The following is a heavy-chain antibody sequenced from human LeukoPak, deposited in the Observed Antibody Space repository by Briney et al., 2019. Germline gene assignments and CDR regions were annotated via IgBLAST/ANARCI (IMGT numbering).Heavy chain of an antibody. J-gene: IGHJ6*03. CDR2: IRYDGSNK. D-gene: IGHD6-13*01. V-gene: IGHV3-30*02. Sequence: QPGGSLRLSCAASGFTFSRYGMHWVRQAPGKGLEWVAFIRYDGSNKYCADSVKGRFTISRDNSKNTLYLQMNSLRAEDTAVYYCAKDPYSSSPYYMDVWGKGTTVTISS. CDR3: AKDPYSSSPYYMDV. CDR1: GFTFSRYG.